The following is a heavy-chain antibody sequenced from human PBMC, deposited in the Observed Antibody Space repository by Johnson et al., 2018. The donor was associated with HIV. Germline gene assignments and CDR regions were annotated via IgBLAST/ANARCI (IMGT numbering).Heavy chain of an antibody. Sequence: VQLVESGGGLVKPGGSLRLSCAASGFTVSSNYMSWVRQAPGKGLEWVSVIYSGGSTYYADSVKGRFTISRDNSKNTLYLQMNSLRPEDTAVYYCARDRPSGWPDAFDIWGQGTMVTVSS. CDR2: IYSGGST. V-gene: IGHV3-66*02. D-gene: IGHD6-19*01. CDR3: ARDRPSGWPDAFDI. CDR1: GFTVSSNY. J-gene: IGHJ3*02.